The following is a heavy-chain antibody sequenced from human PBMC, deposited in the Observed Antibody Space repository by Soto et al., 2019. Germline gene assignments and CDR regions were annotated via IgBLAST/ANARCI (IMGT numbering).Heavy chain of an antibody. Sequence: QPGGSLRLSCAASGFTFSSYEMNWVRQAPGKGLEWVSYISSSGSTIYYADSVKGRFTISRDNAKNSLYLQMNSLRAEDTAVYYRAREGEGQQLVKGPFDYWGQGTLVTVSS. D-gene: IGHD6-13*01. CDR3: AREGEGQQLVKGPFDY. CDR2: ISSSGSTI. J-gene: IGHJ4*02. CDR1: GFTFSSYE. V-gene: IGHV3-48*03.